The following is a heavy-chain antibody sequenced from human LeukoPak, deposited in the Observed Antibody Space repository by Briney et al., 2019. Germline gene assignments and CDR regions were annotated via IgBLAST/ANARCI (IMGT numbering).Heavy chain of an antibody. V-gene: IGHV4-39*01. CDR2: IYYNGNT. J-gene: IGHJ4*02. D-gene: IGHD4-17*01. CDR1: SVSIRSSNYY. CDR3: VRQSGVTTLLGIDY. Sequence: SETLSLTCTVSSVSIRSSNYYWGWIRQPPGKGLEWIGSIYYNGNTYYNPSLKSRVTISVDTSKNQFSLKLNSVTAADTAVYYCVRQSGVTTLLGIDYWGQGTLVTVSS.